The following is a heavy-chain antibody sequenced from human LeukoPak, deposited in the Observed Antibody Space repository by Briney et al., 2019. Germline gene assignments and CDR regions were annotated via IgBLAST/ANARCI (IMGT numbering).Heavy chain of an antibody. CDR3: ARDPYPGIAAAGTNFDY. CDR1: GFTFSSYA. J-gene: IGHJ4*02. V-gene: IGHV3-30-3*01. D-gene: IGHD6-13*01. Sequence: PGGSLILSCAASGFTFSSYAMHWVRQAPGKGLEWVAVISYDGSNKYYADSVKGRFTISRDNSKNTLYLQMNSLRAEDTAVYYCARDPYPGIAAAGTNFDYWGQGTLVTVSS. CDR2: ISYDGSNK.